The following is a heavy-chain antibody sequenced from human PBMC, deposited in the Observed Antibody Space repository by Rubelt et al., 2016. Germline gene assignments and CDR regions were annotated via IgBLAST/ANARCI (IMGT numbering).Heavy chain of an antibody. CDR2: IYWNDDK. CDR1: GFSLSTSGVG. V-gene: IGHV2-5*01. J-gene: IGHJ5*02. D-gene: IGHD6-19*01. Sequence: QITLKESGPTLVKPTQTLTLTCTFSGFSLSTSGVGVGWIRQPPGKALEWLALIYWNDDKRYSPSLKSRLTITKDTSKIQVVLTMTNMDPVDTATYYCAHRLGAVAGTLFDPWGRGTLVTVSS. CDR3: AHRLGAVAGTLFDP.